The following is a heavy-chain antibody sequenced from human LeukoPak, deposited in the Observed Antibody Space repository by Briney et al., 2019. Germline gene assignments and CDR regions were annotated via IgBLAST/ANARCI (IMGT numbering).Heavy chain of an antibody. CDR2: INSDGSST. CDR3: ARDLFLPQAFYYYDSSGLDP. V-gene: IGHV3-74*01. Sequence: PGGSLRLSCAASGFTFSDYYMSWVRQAPGKGLVWVSRINSDGSSTSYADSVKGRFTISRDNAKNTLYLQMNSLRAEDTAVYYCARDLFLPQAFYYYDSSGLDPWGQGTLVTVSS. D-gene: IGHD3-22*01. J-gene: IGHJ5*02. CDR1: GFTFSDYY.